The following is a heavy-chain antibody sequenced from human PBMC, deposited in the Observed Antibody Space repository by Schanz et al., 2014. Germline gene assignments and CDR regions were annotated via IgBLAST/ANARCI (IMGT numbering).Heavy chain of an antibody. CDR2: IIPILGIA. D-gene: IGHD4-17*01. J-gene: IGHJ4*02. CDR1: GYTFTSDD. CDR3: ARGYGDSPTDF. V-gene: IGHV1-69*04. Sequence: QVQLVQSGAEVKKPGASVKVSCKTSGYTFTSDDITWVRQAPGQGLEWMGRIIPILGIANYAQKFQGRVTITADRSTSTAYMELSSLRSEDTAVYYCARGYGDSPTDFWGQGTLVTVSS.